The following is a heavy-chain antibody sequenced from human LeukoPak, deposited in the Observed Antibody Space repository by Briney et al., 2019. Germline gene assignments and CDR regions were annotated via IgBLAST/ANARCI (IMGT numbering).Heavy chain of an antibody. Sequence: GGSLRLSCTASGFTFSSYWMSWVRQAPGKGLEWVANIKQDGSEKYYVDSVKGRFTISRDNAKNSLSLQTSSLRAEDTAVYYCAKHGSSGWYQPFDYWGQGILVIVSS. V-gene: IGHV3-7*03. CDR3: AKHGSSGWYQPFDY. D-gene: IGHD6-19*01. CDR2: IKQDGSEK. CDR1: GFTFSSYW. J-gene: IGHJ4*02.